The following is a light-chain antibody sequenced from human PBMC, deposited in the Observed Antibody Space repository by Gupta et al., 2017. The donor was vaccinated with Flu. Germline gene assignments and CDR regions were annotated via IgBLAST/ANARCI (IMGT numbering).Light chain of an antibody. V-gene: IGKV1-12*01. Sequence: DTQTTQSPSTVSASIGDRVTITCRASQGVANHLAWYQQKPGEAPNLLIYATSRLQSGVPSRFSGSESGTDFTLTISNLQPEDFATYYCQQGNSFPLTFGQGTXLEIK. CDR1: QGVANH. J-gene: IGKJ2*01. CDR3: QQGNSFPLT. CDR2: ATS.